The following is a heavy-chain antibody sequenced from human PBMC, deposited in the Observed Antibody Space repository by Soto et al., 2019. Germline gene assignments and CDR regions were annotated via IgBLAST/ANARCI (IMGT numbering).Heavy chain of an antibody. CDR1: GFTFSSYG. V-gene: IGHV3-30*03. CDR2: ISYDGRNK. CDR3: VRDPVVTGFPFGAFDF. Sequence: QVQLVESGGGVVQPGRSLRLSCAASGFTFSSYGMHWVRQAPGKGLEWVAVISYDGRNKYYADSVEGRFTISRDNSKNPVYVRLNSLRPDDTAVYYCVRDPVVTGFPFGAFDFWGQGTMVTVSS. J-gene: IGHJ3*01. D-gene: IGHD2-21*02.